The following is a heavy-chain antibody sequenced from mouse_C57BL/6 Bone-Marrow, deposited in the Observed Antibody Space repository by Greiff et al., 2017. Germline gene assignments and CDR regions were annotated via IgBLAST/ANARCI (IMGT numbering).Heavy chain of an antibody. J-gene: IGHJ3*01. D-gene: IGHD1-1*01. CDR3: ARKLQAWFAY. CDR2: IYPGDGDT. Sequence: VKLMESGAELVKPGASVKISCKASGYAFSSYWMNWVKQRPGKGLEWIGQIYPGDGDTNYNGKFKGKATLTADKSSSTAYMQLSSLTSEDSAVYFCARKLQAWFAYWGQGTLVTVSA. CDR1: GYAFSSYW. V-gene: IGHV1-80*01.